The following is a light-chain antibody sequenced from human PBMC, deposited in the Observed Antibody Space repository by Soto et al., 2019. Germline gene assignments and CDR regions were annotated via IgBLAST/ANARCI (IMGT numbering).Light chain of an antibody. CDR3: QQRSNWPLT. J-gene: IGKJ4*01. V-gene: IGKV3-11*01. Sequence: EIVLTQSPATLSLSPGERATLSCRASQSVSTYLAWFQQTPGQAPRLLMYDSSNRATGIPARFSGSGSGTDFSLTSSSLEPEDSAVYNCQQRSNWPLTFGGGTRVEIQ. CDR1: QSVSTY. CDR2: DSS.